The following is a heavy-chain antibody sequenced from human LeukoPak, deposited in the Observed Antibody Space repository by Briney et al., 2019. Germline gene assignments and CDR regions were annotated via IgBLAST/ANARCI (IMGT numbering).Heavy chain of an antibody. Sequence: PETLSLTCTVSGGSISSSSYYWGWIRQPPGKGLEWVGSIYYSGSTYYNPSLKSRDTISVDTSKNQFSLKLSSVTAADTGVYYCARALRITIFGVVMDYNWFDPWGQGTLVSVSS. CDR1: GGSISSSSYY. J-gene: IGHJ5*02. D-gene: IGHD3-3*01. V-gene: IGHV4-39*07. CDR2: IYYSGST. CDR3: ARALRITIFGVVMDYNWFDP.